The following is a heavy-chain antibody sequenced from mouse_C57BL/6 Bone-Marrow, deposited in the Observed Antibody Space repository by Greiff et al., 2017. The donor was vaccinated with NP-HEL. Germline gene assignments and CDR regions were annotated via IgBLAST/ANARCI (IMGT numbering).Heavy chain of an antibody. CDR2: IDPNSGGT. V-gene: IGHV1-72*01. CDR3: ARSGSNCRYYYAMDY. J-gene: IGHJ4*01. D-gene: IGHD2-5*01. Sequence: QVQLQQSGAELVKPGASVKLSCKASGYTFTSYWMHWVKQRPGRGLEWIGRIDPNSGGTKYNEKFKSKATLTVDKHSRTAYMQLSSLTSEDSAVYYCARSGSNCRYYYAMDYWGQGTSVTVSS. CDR1: GYTFTSYW.